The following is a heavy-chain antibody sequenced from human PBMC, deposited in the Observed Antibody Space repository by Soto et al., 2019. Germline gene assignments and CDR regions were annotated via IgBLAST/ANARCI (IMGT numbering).Heavy chain of an antibody. V-gene: IGHV4-59*01. CDR2: VHSSGST. J-gene: IGHJ4*02. D-gene: IGHD2-15*01. Sequence: SETLSLTCTVSGGSISGSFWTWVRQPPGKGLEWIGYVHSSGSTSYNPSLKSRVPILVDTSKNQFSLKLSSVTAADTAIYYCARYCSGGGCSSKSLDYWGQGALVTVSS. CDR1: GGSISGSF. CDR3: ARYCSGGGCSSKSLDY.